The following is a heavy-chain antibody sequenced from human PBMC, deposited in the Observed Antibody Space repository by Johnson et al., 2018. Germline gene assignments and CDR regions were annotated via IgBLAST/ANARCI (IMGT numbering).Heavy chain of an antibody. V-gene: IGHV3-30*03. CDR1: GFTFSSYA. CDR3: ATRITTGEDFQH. J-gene: IGHJ1*01. Sequence: QVQLVQSGGGVVQPGRSLRLSCAASGFTFSSYAMHWVRQAPGKGLEWVAVISYDGSNKYYADSVKGRCTISRDNSKNTLYLQMNSLRAEDTAVYYCATRITTGEDFQHWGQGTLVTVSS. CDR2: ISYDGSNK. D-gene: IGHD3-10*01.